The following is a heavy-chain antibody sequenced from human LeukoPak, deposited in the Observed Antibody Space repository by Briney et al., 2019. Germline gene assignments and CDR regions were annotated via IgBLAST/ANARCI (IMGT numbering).Heavy chain of an antibody. CDR1: GYTFTGYY. J-gene: IGHJ3*02. CDR3: ARVGAAAGTAFDI. Sequence: ASVKVSCKASGYTFTGYYMHWVRQAPGQGLEWMGRINPNSGGTNYARKFQGRVTMTRDTSISTAYMELSRLRSDDTAVYYCARVGAAAGTAFDIWGQGTMVTVSS. D-gene: IGHD6-13*01. V-gene: IGHV1-2*06. CDR2: INPNSGGT.